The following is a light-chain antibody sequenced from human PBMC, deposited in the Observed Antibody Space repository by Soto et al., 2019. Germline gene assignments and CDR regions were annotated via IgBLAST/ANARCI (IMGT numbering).Light chain of an antibody. CDR1: QTISNY. J-gene: IGKJ1*01. V-gene: IGKV1-39*01. Sequence: DIQMTQSPSSLSASVGDRVTITCRASQTISNYLNWYQQKPGKAPTLLIDAASSLQSGVPSRFSGSGSGTGFTLTISSLQPEDFAPYYCQHSYNPPRTFGQGTSV. CDR3: QHSYNPPRT. CDR2: AAS.